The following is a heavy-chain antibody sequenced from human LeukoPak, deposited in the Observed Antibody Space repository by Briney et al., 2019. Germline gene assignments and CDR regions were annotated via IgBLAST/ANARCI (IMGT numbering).Heavy chain of an antibody. CDR1: GFTFSSYG. Sequence: GGTLRLSCAASGFTFSSYGMSWVRQAPGKGLEWVSAISGSGGSTYYADSVKGRFTISRDNSKNTLYLQMNSLRAEDTAVYYCAKEGKSGDAFDIWGQGTMVTVSS. CDR3: AKEGKSGDAFDI. CDR2: ISGSGGST. V-gene: IGHV3-23*01. D-gene: IGHD3-10*01. J-gene: IGHJ3*02.